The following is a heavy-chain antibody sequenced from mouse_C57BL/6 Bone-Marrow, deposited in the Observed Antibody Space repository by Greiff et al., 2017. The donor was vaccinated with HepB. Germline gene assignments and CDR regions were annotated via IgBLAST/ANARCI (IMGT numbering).Heavy chain of an antibody. Sequence: EVKLQESGPGLVKPSQSLSLTCSVTGYSITSGYYWNWIRQFPGNKLEWMGYISYDGSNNYNPSLKNRISITRDTSKNQFFLKLNSVTTEDTATYYCARRGADWGQGTLVTVSA. CDR3: ARRGAD. V-gene: IGHV3-6*01. CDR1: GYSITSGYY. CDR2: ISYDGSN. J-gene: IGHJ3*01.